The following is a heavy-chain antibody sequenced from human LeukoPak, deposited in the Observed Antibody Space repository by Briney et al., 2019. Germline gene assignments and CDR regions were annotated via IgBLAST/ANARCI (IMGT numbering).Heavy chain of an antibody. CDR2: INHSGST. D-gene: IGHD6-13*01. CDR1: GGSFSGYY. J-gene: IGHJ4*02. V-gene: IGHV4-34*01. CDR3: ARGRAYSSSWDFDY. Sequence: SETLSLTCAVYGGSFSGYYWIWIRQPPGKGLEWIGEINHSGSTNYNPSLKSRVTISVDTSKNQFSLKLSSVTAADTAVYYCARGRAYSSSWDFDYWGQGTLVTVSS.